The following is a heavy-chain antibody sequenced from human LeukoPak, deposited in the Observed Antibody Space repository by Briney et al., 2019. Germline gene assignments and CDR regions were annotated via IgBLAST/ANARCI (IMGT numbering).Heavy chain of an antibody. Sequence: GGSLRLSCAASGFTFTTYGMHWARQAPGKGLEWVAFISSDGSHKYYADSMKGRFTISRDSSKSTLYLQMNSLRPDDTAVYYCAKPGGGSWEWGSYYFDYWGQGTLVAVSS. V-gene: IGHV3-30*18. J-gene: IGHJ4*02. CDR3: AKPGGGSWEWGSYYFDY. D-gene: IGHD2-15*01. CDR2: ISSDGSHK. CDR1: GFTFTTYG.